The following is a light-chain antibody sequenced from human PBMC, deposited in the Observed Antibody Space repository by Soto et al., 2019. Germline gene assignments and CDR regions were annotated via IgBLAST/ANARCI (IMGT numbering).Light chain of an antibody. J-gene: IGKJ2*01. V-gene: IGKV3-15*01. Sequence: EVVITQAPAPVAALPGERGTLSCRGSQSVNSDLAWYQQTPGQAPRPLIYDASTRAAGVPARFSGSGSGTEFTLTISSLQSEDFALYYCQQYSQWPLYTFGQGTKVDIK. CDR1: QSVNSD. CDR2: DAS. CDR3: QQYSQWPLYT.